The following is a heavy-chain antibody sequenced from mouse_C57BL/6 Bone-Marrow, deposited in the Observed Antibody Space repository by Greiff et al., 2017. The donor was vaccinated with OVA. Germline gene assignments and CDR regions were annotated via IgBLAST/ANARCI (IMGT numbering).Heavy chain of an antibody. CDR1: GYTFTDYY. J-gene: IGHJ2*01. V-gene: IGHV1-26*01. D-gene: IGHD2-2*01. CDR2: INPNNGGT. Sequence: EVQLQQSGPELVKPGASVKISCKASGYTFTDYYMNWVKQSHGKSLEWIGDINPNNGGTSYNQKFKGKATLTVDKSSSTAYMELRSLTSEDSAVYYCARSSTMVTTLDYWGQGTTLTVSS. CDR3: ARSSTMVTTLDY.